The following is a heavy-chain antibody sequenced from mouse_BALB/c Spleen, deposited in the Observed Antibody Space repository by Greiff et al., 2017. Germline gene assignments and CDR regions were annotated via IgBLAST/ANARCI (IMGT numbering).Heavy chain of an antibody. D-gene: IGHD2-14*01. V-gene: IGHV1-7*01. CDR3: ARYYRYRRDYAMDY. CDR2: INPSTGYT. CDR1: GYTFTSYW. J-gene: IGHJ4*01. Sequence: VKLMESGAELAKPGASVKMSCKASGYTFTSYWMHWVKQRPGQGLEWIGYINPSTGYTEYNQKFKDKATLTADKSSSTAYMQLSSLTSEDSAVYYCARYYRYRRDYAMDYWGQGTSVTVSS.